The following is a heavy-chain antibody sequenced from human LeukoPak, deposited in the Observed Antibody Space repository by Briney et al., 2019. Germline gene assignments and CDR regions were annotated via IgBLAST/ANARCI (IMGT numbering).Heavy chain of an antibody. CDR3: ARSNSGWYDAYYFDY. Sequence: ASVKVSCKASGYTFTSYGISWVRQAPGQGLEWMGWISAYNGNTNYAQKLQGRVTMTTDTSTSTAYMELRSLRSDDTAVYYCARSNSGWYDAYYFDYWGQGTLVTVSS. CDR1: GYTFTSYG. D-gene: IGHD6-19*01. V-gene: IGHV1-18*01. CDR2: ISAYNGNT. J-gene: IGHJ4*02.